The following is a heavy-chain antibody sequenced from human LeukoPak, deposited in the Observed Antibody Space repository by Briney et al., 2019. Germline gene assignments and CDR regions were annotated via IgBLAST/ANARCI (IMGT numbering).Heavy chain of an antibody. V-gene: IGHV3-30*04. J-gene: IGHJ4*02. D-gene: IGHD5-24*01. Sequence: GGSLRLSCAASGFTYRTFAMHWVRQAPGKGLEWVASISFDGSNQYAADSVKGRLTISRDNSKNTLYLQMNNLRTEDTAVYYCATQAEGFNSYFDYWGQGTLVTVSS. CDR3: ATQAEGFNSYFDY. CDR1: GFTYRTFA. CDR2: ISFDGSNQ.